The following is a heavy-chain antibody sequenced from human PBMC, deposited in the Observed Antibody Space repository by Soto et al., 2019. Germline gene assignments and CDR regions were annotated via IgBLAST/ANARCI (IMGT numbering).Heavy chain of an antibody. Sequence: SEILSLTCAVYGGSFSGYYWSWIRQPPGKGLEWIGEINHSGSTNYNPSLKSRVTISVDTSKNQFSLKLSSVTAADTAMYYCARNDYGDYFLFNWFDPWGQGTLVTVS. CDR2: INHSGST. V-gene: IGHV4-34*01. CDR3: ARNDYGDYFLFNWFDP. D-gene: IGHD4-17*01. CDR1: GGSFSGYY. J-gene: IGHJ5*02.